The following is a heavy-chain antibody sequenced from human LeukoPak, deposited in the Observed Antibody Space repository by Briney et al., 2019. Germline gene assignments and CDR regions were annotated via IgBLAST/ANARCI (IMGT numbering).Heavy chain of an antibody. J-gene: IGHJ4*02. D-gene: IGHD6-13*01. CDR3: AKDRLGGGWQGTAAAGNDY. CDR2: ISGSGGST. Sequence: PGGSLRLSCAASGFTFSSYAMSWVRQAPGKGLEWVSAISGSGGSTYYADSVKGRFTISRDNSKNTLYLQMNSLRAEDTAVYYCAKDRLGGGWQGTAAAGNDYWGQGTLVTVSS. V-gene: IGHV3-23*01. CDR1: GFTFSSYA.